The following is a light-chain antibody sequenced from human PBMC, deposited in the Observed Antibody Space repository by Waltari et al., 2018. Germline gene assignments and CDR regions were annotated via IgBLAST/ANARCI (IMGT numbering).Light chain of an antibody. Sequence: EIVMTQSPATLSVSPGERATLSCRASQSVSSNLAWYQQKPGQAPRLLISGASTQATGSPGRFSGSGSWTEFTLTISSLQSEDFAVYYCQQYNNWPPSGYTFGQGTKLEIK. J-gene: IGKJ2*01. CDR2: GAS. CDR3: QQYNNWPPSGYT. V-gene: IGKV3-15*01. CDR1: QSVSSN.